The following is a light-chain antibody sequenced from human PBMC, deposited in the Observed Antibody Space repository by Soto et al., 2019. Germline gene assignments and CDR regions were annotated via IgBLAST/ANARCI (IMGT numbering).Light chain of an antibody. Sequence: DIVMTQSPLSLPVTPGEPASISCRSSQSLLHSNGYNYLDWYLQKPGQSPQLLIYLGSNRASGVPDRFSGRGSGTDFTLKISRVEAEDVGVYYCMKALQTPFTFGPGSKVDIK. CDR3: MKALQTPFT. CDR2: LGS. CDR1: QSLLHSNGYNY. V-gene: IGKV2-28*01. J-gene: IGKJ3*01.